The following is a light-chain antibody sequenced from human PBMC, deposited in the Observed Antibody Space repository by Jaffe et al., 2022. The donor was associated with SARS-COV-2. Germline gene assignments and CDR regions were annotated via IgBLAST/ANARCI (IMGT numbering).Light chain of an antibody. CDR2: GAS. V-gene: IGKV3-20*01. J-gene: IGKJ4*01. CDR1: QSVVKNF. Sequence: EIVLTQSPGTLSLSPGERATLSCRASQSVVKNFLAWYQQKPGQTPRLLIYGASSRATGIPDRFSGSGSGTDFTLTISRLEPEDFAVYYCQQYGSHLTLTFGEGAKVEIK. CDR3: QQYGSHLTLT.